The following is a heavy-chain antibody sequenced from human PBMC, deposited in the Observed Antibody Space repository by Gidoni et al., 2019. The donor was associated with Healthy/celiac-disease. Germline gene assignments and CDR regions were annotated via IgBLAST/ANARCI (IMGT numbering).Heavy chain of an antibody. V-gene: IGHV1-18*01. CDR3: ARPHEDAGYSSSWYSD. D-gene: IGHD6-13*01. J-gene: IGHJ4*02. Sequence: QVQLVQSGAEVKKPGAAVKGSYKASGYNLTSYGIIWVRQATGQGLEWLGWISAYNGNTHSAQKLQGRVTMTTDTSTGTAYMELRSLRSDDTAVYDCARPHEDAGYSSSWYSDWGQGTLVTVSS. CDR2: ISAYNGNT. CDR1: GYNLTSYG.